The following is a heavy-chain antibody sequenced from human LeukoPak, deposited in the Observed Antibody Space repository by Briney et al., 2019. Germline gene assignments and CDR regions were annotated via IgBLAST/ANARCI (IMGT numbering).Heavy chain of an antibody. V-gene: IGHV3-33*01. Sequence: HPGRSLRLSCAASGFTFSSYGMHWVRQAPGKGLEWVAVIWYDGSNKYCADSVKGRFTISRDNSKNTLYLQMNSLRAEDTAVYYCARGAYYYDSSGYYYGDYWGQGTLVTVSS. CDR2: IWYDGSNK. CDR3: ARGAYYYDSSGYYYGDY. CDR1: GFTFSSYG. J-gene: IGHJ4*02. D-gene: IGHD3-22*01.